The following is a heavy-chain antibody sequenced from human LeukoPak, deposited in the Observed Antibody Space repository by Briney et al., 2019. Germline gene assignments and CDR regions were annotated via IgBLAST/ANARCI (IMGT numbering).Heavy chain of an antibody. CDR1: GGSFSGYY. V-gene: IGHV4-34*01. CDR2: INHSGST. CDR3: ASRFDY. Sequence: RTSETLSLTCAVYGGSFSGYYWSWIRQPPGKGLEWIGEINHSGSTNYNPSLKSRVTISVDTSKNQFSLKLSSVTAADTAVYYCASRFDYWGQGTLVTVSS. J-gene: IGHJ4*02.